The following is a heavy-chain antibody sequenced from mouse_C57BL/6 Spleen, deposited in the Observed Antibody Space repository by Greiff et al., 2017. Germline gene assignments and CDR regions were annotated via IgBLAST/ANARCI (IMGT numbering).Heavy chain of an antibody. J-gene: IGHJ2*01. D-gene: IGHD1-1*02. V-gene: IGHV14-3*01. CDR1: GFTIKNTY. CDR3: ARDLVAIAYFDY. CDR2: IDTANGNT. Sequence: VQLQQSVAELVRPGASVKLSCTASGFTIKNTYMHWVKPRPDQGLAWIGRIDTANGNTKYAPKLQGKATISADTSSHTPYLQLRSLTSEDTAIYYCARDLVAIAYFDYWGQGTTPTVSS.